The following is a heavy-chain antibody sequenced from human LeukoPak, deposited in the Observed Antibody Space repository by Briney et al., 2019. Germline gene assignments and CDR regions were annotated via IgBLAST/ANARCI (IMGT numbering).Heavy chain of an antibody. CDR3: ARQIIAAAGTSGFDP. D-gene: IGHD6-13*01. CDR2: FHPGDSDT. CDR1: GYSFISYW. Sequence: GESLKISCKGSGYSFISYWIVWVRQMPGKGPEWMGVFHPGDSDTRYSPSFQGQVSFSADTSIDTAYLQWSSLKASDTAMYYCARQIIAAAGTSGFDPWGQGTLVTVSS. J-gene: IGHJ5*02. V-gene: IGHV5-51*01.